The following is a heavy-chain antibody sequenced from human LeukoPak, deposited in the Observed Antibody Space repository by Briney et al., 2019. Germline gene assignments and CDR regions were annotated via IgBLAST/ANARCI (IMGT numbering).Heavy chain of an antibody. Sequence: SQTLSLTCTVSGGSISSGSYYWSWIRQPAGKGLEWIGRIYTSGSTNYNPSLKSRVTISVDTSKNQFSLKLSSVTAADTAVYYCAGLYYDILGYYGMDVWGQGTTVTVSS. V-gene: IGHV4-61*02. J-gene: IGHJ6*02. CDR1: GGSISSGSYY. CDR2: IYTSGST. D-gene: IGHD3-9*01. CDR3: AGLYYDILGYYGMDV.